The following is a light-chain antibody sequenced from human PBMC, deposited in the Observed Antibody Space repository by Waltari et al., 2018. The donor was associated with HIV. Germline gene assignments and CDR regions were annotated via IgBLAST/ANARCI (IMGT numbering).Light chain of an antibody. CDR2: GAS. Sequence: DIQMTQSPSSLSASVGDRATIICGASQVINNYLNCYYQNPGKAHKLLIYGASSLQSCVPSRFSAIGSAADFTLTVSSLQPEDFATYDGQQSSSLLSTFGQVTKLEIK. CDR1: QVINNY. V-gene: IGKV1-39*01. CDR3: QQSSSLLST. J-gene: IGKJ2*02.